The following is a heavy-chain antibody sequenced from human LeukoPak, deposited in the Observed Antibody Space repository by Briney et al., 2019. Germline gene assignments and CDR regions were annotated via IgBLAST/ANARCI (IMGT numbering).Heavy chain of an antibody. J-gene: IGHJ6*04. D-gene: IGHD2-2*01. CDR3: ARHPMTAANKFYYYYGMDV. V-gene: IGHV1-69*06. Sequence: ASVKVSCKASGGTFSSYAISWVRQAPGQGLEWMGGIIPIFGTENYAQKFQGRVTITADKSTSTAYMELRSLRSEDTAVYYCARHPMTAANKFYYYYGMDVWGKGTTVTVSS. CDR1: GGTFSSYA. CDR2: IIPIFGTE.